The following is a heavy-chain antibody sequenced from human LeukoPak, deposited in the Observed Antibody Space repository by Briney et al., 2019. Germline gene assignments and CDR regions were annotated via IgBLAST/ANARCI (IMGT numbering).Heavy chain of an antibody. J-gene: IGHJ6*04. CDR1: GGTFSSYA. V-gene: IGHV1-69*06. CDR3: ARGLSRVVVVVAATAYYYYGMDV. CDR2: NIPIFGTA. D-gene: IGHD2-15*01. Sequence: SVKVSCKASGGTFSSYAISWVRQAPGQGLEWMGGNIPIFGTANYAQKFQGRVTITADKSTSTAYMELSSLRSEDTAVYYCARGLSRVVVVVAATAYYYYGMDVWGKGTTVTVSS.